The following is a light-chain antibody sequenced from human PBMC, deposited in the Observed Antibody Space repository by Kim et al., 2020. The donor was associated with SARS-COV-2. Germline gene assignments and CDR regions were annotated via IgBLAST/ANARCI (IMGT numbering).Light chain of an antibody. CDR2: DVT. Sequence: GQSVTISCTGTSSDVGAYNFVSWYQQHPGQAPKLMIYDVTKRPSGVPDRFSGSKSGNTASLIISGLQAEDEADYYCCSYTGYYNYVFGSGTKVTVL. J-gene: IGLJ1*01. CDR1: SSDVGAYNF. CDR3: CSYTGYYNYV. V-gene: IGLV2-11*01.